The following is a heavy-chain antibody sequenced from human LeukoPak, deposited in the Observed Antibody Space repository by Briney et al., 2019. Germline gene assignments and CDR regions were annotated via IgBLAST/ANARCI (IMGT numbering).Heavy chain of an antibody. CDR3: ARGSENNFDSSGPIGF. J-gene: IGHJ4*02. D-gene: IGHD3-22*01. Sequence: ASVKVSCKASGGTFSSYAISWVRQAPGQGLEWMGGIIPIFGTANYAQKFQGRVTITADKSTSTAYMELSSLTSEDTAVYYCARGSENNFDSSGPIGFWGQGTLVTVSS. CDR1: GGTFSSYA. V-gene: IGHV1-69*06. CDR2: IIPIFGTA.